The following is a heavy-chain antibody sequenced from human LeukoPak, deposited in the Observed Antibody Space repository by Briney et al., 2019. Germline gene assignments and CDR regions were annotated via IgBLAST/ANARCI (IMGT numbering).Heavy chain of an antibody. J-gene: IGHJ4*02. CDR1: GYTFTSYA. D-gene: IGHD3-9*01. CDR2: INAGNGNT. CDR3: ARASYFDWLLTPMYYFDY. Sequence: ASVKVSCKASGYTFTSYAMHWVRQAPGQRREWMGWINAGNGNTKYSQKVQGRLTITSHTSASTAYMELSSLSSEDTAVYYCARASYFDWLLTPMYYFDYWGQGTLVTVSS. V-gene: IGHV1-3*01.